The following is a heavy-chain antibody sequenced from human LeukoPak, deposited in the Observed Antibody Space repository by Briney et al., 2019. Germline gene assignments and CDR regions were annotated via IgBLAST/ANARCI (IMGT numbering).Heavy chain of an antibody. V-gene: IGHV4-59*01. J-gene: IGHJ5*02. CDR2: IYYSGST. CDR1: GGSISSYY. Sequence: SETLSLTCTVSGGSISSYYWSWIRQPPGKGLEWIGYIYYSGSTNYNPSLKSRVTISVDTSKNQFSLKLSSVTAADTAIYYCARDGRSGYEDLWGPGTLVTVSS. CDR3: ARDGRSGYEDL. D-gene: IGHD5-12*01.